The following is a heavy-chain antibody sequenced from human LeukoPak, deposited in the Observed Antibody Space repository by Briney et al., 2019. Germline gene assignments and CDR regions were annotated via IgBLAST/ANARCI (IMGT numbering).Heavy chain of an antibody. J-gene: IGHJ5*02. Sequence: GESLKISCKGSGYSFTSYWIGWVRQMPGKGLEWMGIIYLGDSDTRYSPSFQGQVTISADKSISTAYLQWSSLKASDTAMYYCARQTTVSPDWFDPWGQGTLVTVSS. V-gene: IGHV5-51*01. CDR2: IYLGDSDT. CDR1: GYSFTSYW. D-gene: IGHD4-17*01. CDR3: ARQTTVSPDWFDP.